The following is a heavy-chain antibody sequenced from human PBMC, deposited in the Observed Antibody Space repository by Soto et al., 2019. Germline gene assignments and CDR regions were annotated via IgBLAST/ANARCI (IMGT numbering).Heavy chain of an antibody. CDR3: SGDGVSSTEYTWNYETYFDY. D-gene: IGHD1-7*01. J-gene: IGHJ4*01. CDR2: ISYDENNK. Sequence: QVQLVESGGGVVQPGRSLRLSCAASGFTYSTYTMHWVRQAPGKGLEWVAVISYDENNKFYADSVKGRFPISRDSTKKTLYLQMNSLRPHDTAMYYCSGDGVSSTEYTWNYETYFDYSGHGALVTVSS. CDR1: GFTYSTYT. V-gene: IGHV3-30-3*01.